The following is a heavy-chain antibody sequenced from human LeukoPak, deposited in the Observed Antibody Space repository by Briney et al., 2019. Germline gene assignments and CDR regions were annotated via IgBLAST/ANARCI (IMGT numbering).Heavy chain of an antibody. CDR2: IKQDGSEK. J-gene: IGHJ4*02. Sequence: GGSLRLSCAASGFTFSSYSMNWVRQAPGKGLEWVANIKQDGSEKYYVDSVKGRFTISRDNAKNSLYLQMNSLRAEDTAVYYCAREGADIVVVPAADHFDYWGQGTLVTVSS. V-gene: IGHV3-7*01. CDR1: GFTFSSYS. D-gene: IGHD2-2*01. CDR3: AREGADIVVVPAADHFDY.